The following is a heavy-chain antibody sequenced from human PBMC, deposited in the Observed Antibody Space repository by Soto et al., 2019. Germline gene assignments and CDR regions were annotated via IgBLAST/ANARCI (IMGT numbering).Heavy chain of an antibody. D-gene: IGHD3-3*01. J-gene: IGHJ4*02. Sequence: ASVKVSCKASGYTFTGYYMHWVRQAPGQGLEWMGWINPNSGGTNYAQKFQGWVTMTRDTSISTAYMELSRLRSDDTAVYYCARGGPRRITIFGVVRTQYYFDYWGQGTLVSVSS. CDR2: INPNSGGT. CDR3: ARGGPRRITIFGVVRTQYYFDY. V-gene: IGHV1-2*04. CDR1: GYTFTGYY.